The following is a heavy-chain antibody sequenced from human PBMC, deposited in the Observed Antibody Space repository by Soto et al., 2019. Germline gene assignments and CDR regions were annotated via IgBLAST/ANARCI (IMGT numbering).Heavy chain of an antibody. J-gene: IGHJ4*02. CDR2: ISGSGGST. D-gene: IGHD3-22*01. Sequence: GGSLRLSCAASGFTFSSYAMSWVRQAPGKGLEWVSAISGSGGSTYYADSVKGRFTISRDNSKNTLYLQMNSLRAEDTAVYYCAKPLSHYYDSSGYYERDYWGQGTLVTVSS. CDR3: AKPLSHYYDSSGYYERDY. V-gene: IGHV3-23*01. CDR1: GFTFSSYA.